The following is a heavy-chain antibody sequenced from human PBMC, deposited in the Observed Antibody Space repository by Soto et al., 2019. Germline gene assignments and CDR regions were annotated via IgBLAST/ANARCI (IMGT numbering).Heavy chain of an antibody. CDR3: ARGQYYYDSSGYDY. CDR1: GGSFSGYY. D-gene: IGHD3-22*01. J-gene: IGHJ4*02. V-gene: IGHV4-34*01. CDR2: INHSGDT. Sequence: SETLSLTCGVYGGSFSGYYWNWIRQPPGKGLEWIGEINHSGDTSYNPSLESRVTISVDTSKNQLSLNVRSVTAADTAVYYCARGQYYYDSSGYDYWGQGTLVTVS.